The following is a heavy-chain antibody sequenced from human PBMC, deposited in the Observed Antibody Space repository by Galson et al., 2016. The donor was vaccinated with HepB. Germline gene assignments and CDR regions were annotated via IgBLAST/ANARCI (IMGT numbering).Heavy chain of an antibody. CDR2: TNIGSTTI. J-gene: IGHJ4*02. CDR1: GFTFSGYS. D-gene: IGHD2-21*02. CDR3: ARLRCGGDCRTPTAHHFDY. Sequence: SLRLSCAASGFTFSGYSVNWVRLAPGKGLEFISYTNIGSTTIYYADSVKGRFTISRDNAKNSLYLQMNSLRDEDTAVYYCARLRCGGDCRTPTAHHFDYRGQGTPVTVSS. V-gene: IGHV3-48*02.